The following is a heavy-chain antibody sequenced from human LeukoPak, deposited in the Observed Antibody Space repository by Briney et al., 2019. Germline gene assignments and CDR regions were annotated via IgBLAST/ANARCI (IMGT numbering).Heavy chain of an antibody. CDR3: ARDMPRDAFDI. CDR1: GFTFSSFG. D-gene: IGHD2-2*01. Sequence: GGSVRLFCAASGFTFSSFGMHGVRQAPGEGVEWVEVLWHDGSNKYYADSVKGRFTISRDNSKNTLYLQMNSLRADDTAVYYCARDMPRDAFDIWGQGTMVTVSS. V-gene: IGHV3-33*01. CDR2: LWHDGSNK. J-gene: IGHJ3*02.